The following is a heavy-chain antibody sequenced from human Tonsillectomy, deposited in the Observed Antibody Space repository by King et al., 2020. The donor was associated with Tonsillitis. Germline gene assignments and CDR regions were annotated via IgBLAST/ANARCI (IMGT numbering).Heavy chain of an antibody. CDR3: ARDLPLPYSSGCFDY. D-gene: IGHD6-19*01. Sequence: DVQLVQSGGGLVQPGGSLRLSCAASGFTFSSYWMSWVRQAPGKGLEWVANINQDGSQKYYVDSVKGRFTISRDNAKNSLYLQMTTLRAEDTAVDYCARDLPLPYSSGCFDYWGRGTLVSVSS. CDR1: GFTFSSYW. J-gene: IGHJ4*02. V-gene: IGHV3-7*01. CDR2: INQDGSQK.